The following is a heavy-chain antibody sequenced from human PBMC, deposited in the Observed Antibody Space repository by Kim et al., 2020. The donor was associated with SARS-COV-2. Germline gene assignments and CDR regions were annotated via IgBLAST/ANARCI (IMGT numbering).Heavy chain of an antibody. D-gene: IGHD3-22*01. CDR1: GFTSSNYV. J-gene: IGHJ4*02. CDR3: AKVGADGSGCFDF. Sequence: GGSLRLSCEVSGFTSSNYVMSWVRQAPGKGLEWVSSISGTGNSLTYADSVRGRFTVSRDSSRNMVHLQLNNLRAEDTATYYCAKVGADGSGCFDFWGQGTLVTVST. CDR2: ISGTGNSL. V-gene: IGHV3-23*01.